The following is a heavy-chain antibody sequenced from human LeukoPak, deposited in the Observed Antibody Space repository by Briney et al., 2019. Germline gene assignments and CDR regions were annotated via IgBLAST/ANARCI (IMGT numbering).Heavy chain of an antibody. CDR2: ITGSGTYI. Sequence: GGSLRLSCAASGFTFSSYSMNWVRQAPGKGLEWVSSITGSGTYIYYIDSVKGRFTISRDNAKSSLYLQMNSLRPEDTAVYYCAREDDFSSGMDVWGQGTTVTVSS. CDR3: AREDDFSSGMDV. D-gene: IGHD1-1*01. V-gene: IGHV3-21*06. J-gene: IGHJ6*02. CDR1: GFTFSSYS.